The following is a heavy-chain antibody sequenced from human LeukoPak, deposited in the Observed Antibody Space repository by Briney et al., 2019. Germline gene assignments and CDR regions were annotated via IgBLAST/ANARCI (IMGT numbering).Heavy chain of an antibody. CDR2: SSASNGNT. CDR1: GYTFTSFG. J-gene: IGHJ5*02. V-gene: IGHV1-18*01. D-gene: IGHD6-19*01. Sequence: GASVKVSCKASGYTFTSFGITWVRQAPGQGLEWVGWSSASNGNTKYAQKFQGRVAMTTDTSTSTAYMELSRLRSDDTAVYYCARGTEQWLVRGGRGSFDPWGQGTLVTVSS. CDR3: ARGTEQWLVRGGRGSFDP.